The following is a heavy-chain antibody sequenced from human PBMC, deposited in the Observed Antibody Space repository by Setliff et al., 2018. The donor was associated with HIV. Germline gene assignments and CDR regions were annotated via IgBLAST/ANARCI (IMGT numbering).Heavy chain of an antibody. CDR2: IYYSGTT. Sequence: PSETLSLTCTVSGGSINTTNFYWAWIRQPPGKGLEWLGNIYYSGTTYVHPSLKSRVTILIDTSKNQFSLKLRSVNAADTAVYYCASWGAGGNSGFDYWGRGTLVTVSS. V-gene: IGHV4-39*07. CDR3: ASWGAGGNSGFDY. CDR1: GGSINTTNFY. D-gene: IGHD2-21*01. J-gene: IGHJ4*02.